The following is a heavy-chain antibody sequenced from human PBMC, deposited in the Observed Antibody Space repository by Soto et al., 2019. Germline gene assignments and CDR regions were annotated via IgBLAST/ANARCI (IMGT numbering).Heavy chain of an antibody. Sequence: WGSLRLSCAASGFTFSSYAMSRVLQAPGKGLEWVSAISGSGGSTYYADSVKGRFTISRDNSKNTLYLQMNSLRAEDTAVYYCAKELSHDYGDPNDAFDIWGQGTMVTVSS. J-gene: IGHJ3*02. V-gene: IGHV3-23*01. D-gene: IGHD4-17*01. CDR2: ISGSGGST. CDR3: AKELSHDYGDPNDAFDI. CDR1: GFTFSSYA.